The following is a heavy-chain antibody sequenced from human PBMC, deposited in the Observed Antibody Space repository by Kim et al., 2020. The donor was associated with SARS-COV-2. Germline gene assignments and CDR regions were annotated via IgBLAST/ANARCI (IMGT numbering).Heavy chain of an antibody. CDR1: GGSFSGYY. Sequence: SETLSLTCAVYGGSFSGYYWSWIRQPPGKGLEWIGEINHSGSTNYNPSLKSRVTISVDTSKNQFSLKLISVTAADTAVYYCARGYNRLYSYYYYGMDVWGQGTTVTVSS. CDR2: INHSGST. J-gene: IGHJ6*02. D-gene: IGHD1-20*01. V-gene: IGHV4-34*01. CDR3: ARGYNRLYSYYYYGMDV.